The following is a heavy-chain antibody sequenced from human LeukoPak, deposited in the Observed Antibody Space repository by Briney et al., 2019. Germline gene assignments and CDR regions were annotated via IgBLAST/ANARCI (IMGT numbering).Heavy chain of an antibody. Sequence: GGSLRLSCAASGFTFSSYSMNWVRQAPGKGLEWVSSISSSSSYIYYADSVKGRFTISGDNAKNSLYLQMNSLRAEDTAVYYCARRGSLTGGDAFDIWGQGTMVTVSS. D-gene: IGHD7-27*01. CDR2: ISSSSSYI. CDR3: ARRGSLTGGDAFDI. V-gene: IGHV3-21*01. J-gene: IGHJ3*02. CDR1: GFTFSSYS.